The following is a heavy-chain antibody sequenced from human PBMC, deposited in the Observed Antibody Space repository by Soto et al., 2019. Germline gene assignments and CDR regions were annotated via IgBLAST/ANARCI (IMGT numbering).Heavy chain of an antibody. J-gene: IGHJ4*02. CDR2: ISSSSSYI. CDR3: ANDVDLRYFDY. Sequence: GGSLRLSCAASGFTFSSYSMNWVRQAPGKGLEWVSSISSSSSYIYYADSVKGRFTISRDKAKNSLYLQMNSLRAEDTAVYYCANDVDLRYFDYWGQGTLVTVSS. CDR1: GFTFSSYS. V-gene: IGHV3-21*01. D-gene: IGHD5-12*01.